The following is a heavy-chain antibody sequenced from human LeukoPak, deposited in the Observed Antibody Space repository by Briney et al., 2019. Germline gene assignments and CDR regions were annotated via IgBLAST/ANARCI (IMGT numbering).Heavy chain of an antibody. J-gene: IGHJ6*02. CDR3: ARDARGSSYMDV. D-gene: IGHD3-10*01. Sequence: SETLSLTCTVSGGSVSFYYWSWIRQPPGKGLEWIGYIYYSGSTNYNPSLKSRVTISVDTSKNQFSLKASSVTAADTAVYYCARDARGSSYMDVWGQGTTVTVSS. CDR1: GGSVSFYY. CDR2: IYYSGST. V-gene: IGHV4-59*02.